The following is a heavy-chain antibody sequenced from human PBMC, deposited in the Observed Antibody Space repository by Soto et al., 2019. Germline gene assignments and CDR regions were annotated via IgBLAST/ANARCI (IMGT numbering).Heavy chain of an antibody. CDR3: ARDIAAAGHQAEYFQH. Sequence: GGSLRLSCAASGFTFSSYSMHWVRQAPGKGLEWVAVIWYDGSNKYYADSVKGRFTISRDNSKNTLYLQMNSLRAEDTAVYYCARDIAAAGHQAEYFQHWGQGTLVTVSS. V-gene: IGHV3-33*01. CDR2: IWYDGSNK. D-gene: IGHD6-13*01. CDR1: GFTFSSYS. J-gene: IGHJ1*01.